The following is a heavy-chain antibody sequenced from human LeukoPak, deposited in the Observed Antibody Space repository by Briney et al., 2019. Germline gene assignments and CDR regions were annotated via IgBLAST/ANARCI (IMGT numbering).Heavy chain of an antibody. V-gene: IGHV3-53*04. CDR1: GFTVSSNY. J-gene: IGHJ4*02. CDR3: AAHVDTALYYVDY. D-gene: IGHD5-18*01. Sequence: SGGSLRLSCAASGFTVSSNYMSWVRQAPGKGLEWVSVIYSGGSTYYADSVKGRFTISRHNSKNTLYLQMNSLRAEDTAVYYCAAHVDTALYYVDYWGQGTLVTVSS. CDR2: IYSGGST.